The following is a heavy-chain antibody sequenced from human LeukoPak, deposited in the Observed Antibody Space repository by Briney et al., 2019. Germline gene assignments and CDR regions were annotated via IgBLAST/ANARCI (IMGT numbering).Heavy chain of an antibody. V-gene: IGHV4-59*02. CDR3: ARDAATPNWFDP. CDR2: IYYTGST. Sequence: SETLSLTCTVSGGSVSDYYWSWIRQSPGKGLEWIGYIYYTGSTSYNPSLRSRVTMSADTSKNQFSLKLSSVTAADTAVYYCARDAATPNWFDPWGQGTLVTVSS. J-gene: IGHJ5*02. CDR1: GGSVSDYY.